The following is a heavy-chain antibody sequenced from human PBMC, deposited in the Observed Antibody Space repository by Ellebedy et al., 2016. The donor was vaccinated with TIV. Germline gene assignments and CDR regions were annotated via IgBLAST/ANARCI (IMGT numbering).Heavy chain of an antibody. CDR1: RIAFDLYG. Sequence: GGSLRLXXVASRIAFDLYGMHWVRQAPGRGLEWVAVISFDGGNQYYADSVQGRFTISRDNSKNTLFPQMTSLRPEDTAVYFCAKDRSKEVQWLDDPFDIWGRGTMVTVSS. CDR2: ISFDGGNQ. D-gene: IGHD6-19*01. CDR3: AKDRSKEVQWLDDPFDI. J-gene: IGHJ3*02. V-gene: IGHV3-30*18.